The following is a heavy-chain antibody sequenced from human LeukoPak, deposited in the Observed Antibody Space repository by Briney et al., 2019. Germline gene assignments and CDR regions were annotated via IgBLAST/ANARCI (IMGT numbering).Heavy chain of an antibody. J-gene: IGHJ6*02. Sequence: SQTLSLTCTVSGVSISSGGYYWSWIRQHPGKGLEWIGYIYYSGSTYYNPSLKSRVTISVDTSKNQFSLKLSSVTAADTAVYYCAREPQDYSNYGYYYYGMDVWGQGTTVTVSS. CDR1: GVSISSGGYY. V-gene: IGHV4-31*03. D-gene: IGHD4-11*01. CDR3: AREPQDYSNYGYYYYGMDV. CDR2: IYYSGST.